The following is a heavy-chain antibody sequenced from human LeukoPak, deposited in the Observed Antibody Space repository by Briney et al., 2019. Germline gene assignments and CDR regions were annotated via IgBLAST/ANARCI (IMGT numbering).Heavy chain of an antibody. Sequence: ASVKVSCKASGYTFTSYGISWVRQAPGQGLEWMGWISAYNGNANYAQKLQGRVTMTTDTSTSTAYMELRSLRSDDTAVYYCARDYYDSSGYYDYYYGIDVWGQGTTVTVSS. CDR2: ISAYNGNA. J-gene: IGHJ6*02. CDR1: GYTFTSYG. V-gene: IGHV1-18*01. CDR3: ARDYYDSSGYYDYYYGIDV. D-gene: IGHD3-22*01.